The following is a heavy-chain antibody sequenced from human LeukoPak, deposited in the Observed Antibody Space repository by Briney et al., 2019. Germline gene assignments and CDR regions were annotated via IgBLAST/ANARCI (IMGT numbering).Heavy chain of an antibody. CDR1: GYTFTSYD. CDR2: MNPNSGNT. D-gene: IGHD1-26*01. Sequence: ASAKVSCKASGYTFTSYDTNWVRQATGQGLEWMGWMNPNSGNTGYAQKFQGRVTMTRNTSISTAYMELSSLRSEDTAVYYCARELSGSYPRALYYYYGMDVWGQGTTVTVSS. V-gene: IGHV1-8*01. J-gene: IGHJ6*02. CDR3: ARELSGSYPRALYYYYGMDV.